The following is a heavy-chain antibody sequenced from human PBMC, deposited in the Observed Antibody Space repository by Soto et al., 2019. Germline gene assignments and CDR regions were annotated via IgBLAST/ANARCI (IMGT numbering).Heavy chain of an antibody. Sequence: PGGSLRLSCAASGFTFSDYYMSWIRQAPGKGLEWVSYISSSGSTIYYADSVKGRFTISRDNAKNSLYLQMNSLRAEDTAVYYCANNADDFWSGYPYYFDDWGQGTLVTVSS. CDR1: GFTFSDYY. CDR3: ANNADDFWSGYPYYFDD. D-gene: IGHD3-3*01. CDR2: ISSSGSTI. V-gene: IGHV3-11*01. J-gene: IGHJ4*02.